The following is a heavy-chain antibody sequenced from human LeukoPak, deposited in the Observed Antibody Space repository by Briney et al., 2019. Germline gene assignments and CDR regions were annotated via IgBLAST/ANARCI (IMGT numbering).Heavy chain of an antibody. V-gene: IGHV5-51*01. J-gene: IGHJ4*02. CDR1: GYRFTSYW. CDR2: IYPGDSDT. Sequence: PGESLKISCKGSGYRFTSYWIGWVRQMPGKGLEWVGVIYPGDSDTRYSPSFQGQVTISADKSISTAYLQWSSLKASDTAMYYCARRYYYDSSGYYYDYWGQGTLVTVSS. D-gene: IGHD3-22*01. CDR3: ARRYYYDSSGYYYDY.